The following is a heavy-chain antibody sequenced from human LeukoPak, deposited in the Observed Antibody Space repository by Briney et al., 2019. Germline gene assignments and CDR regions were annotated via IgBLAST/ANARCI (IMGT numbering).Heavy chain of an antibody. CDR1: GGSISSSSYY. J-gene: IGHJ4*02. CDR2: IYYSGST. Sequence: KTSETLSLTCTVSGGSISSSSYYWGWTRQPPGRGLEWNGSIYYSGSTYYDPALKSRVTISVDTSKNQFSLKLSSVTAADTAVYYCARRFRSGYFDYWGQGTLVTVSS. V-gene: IGHV4-39*01. D-gene: IGHD6-19*01. CDR3: ARRFRSGYFDY.